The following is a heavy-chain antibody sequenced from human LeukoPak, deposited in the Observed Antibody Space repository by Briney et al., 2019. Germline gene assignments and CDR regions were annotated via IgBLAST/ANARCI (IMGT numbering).Heavy chain of an antibody. V-gene: IGHV1-2*02. CDR3: ARDLNYYGSGSYYKPDY. CDR2: INPNSGGT. Sequence: ASVKVSCTASGYTFTGYYMHWVRQAPGQGLEWMGWINPNSGGTNYAQKFQGRVTMTRDTSISTAYMELSRLRSDDTAVYYCARDLNYYGSGSYYKPDYWGQGTLVTVSS. J-gene: IGHJ4*02. CDR1: GYTFTGYY. D-gene: IGHD3-10*01.